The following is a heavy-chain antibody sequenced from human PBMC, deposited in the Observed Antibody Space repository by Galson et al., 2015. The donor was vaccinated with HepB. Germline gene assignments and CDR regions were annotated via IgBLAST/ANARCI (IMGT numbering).Heavy chain of an antibody. CDR1: GGSISSYY. J-gene: IGHJ5*02. CDR3: ARNLGYCSSISCSNWFDP. V-gene: IGHV4-59*01. Sequence: ETLSLTCTVSGGSISSYYWSWIRQPPGKGLEWIGYIYYSGNTNYNPSLKSRVTISVDTSKNQFSLKLSSVTAADTAVYYCARNLGYCSSISCSNWFDPWGQGTLVTVSS. CDR2: IYYSGNT. D-gene: IGHD2-2*01.